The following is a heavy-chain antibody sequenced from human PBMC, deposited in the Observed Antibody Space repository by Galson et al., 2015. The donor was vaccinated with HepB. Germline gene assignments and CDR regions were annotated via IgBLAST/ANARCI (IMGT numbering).Heavy chain of an antibody. D-gene: IGHD4-17*01. Sequence: SLRLSCAASGFTFSSYAMSWVRQAPGKGLEWVSAISGSGGSTYYADSVKGRFTISRDNSKNTLYLQMNSLRAEDTAVYYCAKVRADYGDYLNWFDPWGQGTLVTVSS. CDR1: GFTFSSYA. J-gene: IGHJ5*02. CDR3: AKVRADYGDYLNWFDP. CDR2: ISGSGGST. V-gene: IGHV3-23*01.